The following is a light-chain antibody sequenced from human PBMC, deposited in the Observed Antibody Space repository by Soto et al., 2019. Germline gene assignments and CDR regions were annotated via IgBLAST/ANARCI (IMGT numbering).Light chain of an antibody. CDR3: QQTYSAPHT. Sequence: EIVLTQSPGTLSLSPGERATLSCRASQSFGSTSLAWYQQKPGQSPRLLIYGASSRATGIPDRFSGSGSGTDFTLTISRLEPEDFAVYYCQQTYSAPHTFGQGTKVEIK. CDR1: QSFGSTS. V-gene: IGKV3-20*01. CDR2: GAS. J-gene: IGKJ2*01.